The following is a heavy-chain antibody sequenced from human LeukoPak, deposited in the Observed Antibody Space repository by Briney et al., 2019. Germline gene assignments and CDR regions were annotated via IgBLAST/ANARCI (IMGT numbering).Heavy chain of an antibody. V-gene: IGHV2-70*04. J-gene: IGHJ3*02. Sequence: SGPALVKPTQTLTLTCTFSGFSLSTSGMRVSWIRQPPGKALEWLARIDWDDDKFYSTSLKTRLTISKDTSKNQVVLTMTNMDPVDTATYYCARNREASKGLGAFDIWGQGTMVTVSS. CDR2: IDWDDDK. CDR1: GFSLSTSGMR. D-gene: IGHD6-6*01. CDR3: ARNREASKGLGAFDI.